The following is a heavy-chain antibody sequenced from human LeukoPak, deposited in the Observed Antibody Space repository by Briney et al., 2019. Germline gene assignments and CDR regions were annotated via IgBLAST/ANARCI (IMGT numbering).Heavy chain of an antibody. V-gene: IGHV3-23*01. CDR1: GFTFSNYV. D-gene: IGHD5-18*01. CDR3: AKHGDTAMWLDY. J-gene: IGHJ4*02. Sequence: GGSLRLSCAASGFTFSNYVMSWVRQPPGKGLEWVSGISGSGGSIYYADSVKGRFTISRDSSKNTLNLQMNSLRAEDTAVYYCAKHGDTAMWLDYWGQGTLVTVSS. CDR2: ISGSGGSI.